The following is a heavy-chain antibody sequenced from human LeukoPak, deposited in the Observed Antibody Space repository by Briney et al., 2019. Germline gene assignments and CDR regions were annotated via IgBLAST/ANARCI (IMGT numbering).Heavy chain of an antibody. CDR1: GGSISSYY. CDR2: IYYSGNT. Sequence: SETLSLTCTVSGGSISSYYWSWIRQPPGKGLEWIGDIYYSGNTNYNPSFKSRVTISVDTSKNQFSLKLSSVTAADTAVYYCARDRKERFDSSGYYWAYWYFDLWGRGTLVTVSS. V-gene: IGHV4-59*01. D-gene: IGHD3-22*01. CDR3: ARDRKERFDSSGYYWAYWYFDL. J-gene: IGHJ2*01.